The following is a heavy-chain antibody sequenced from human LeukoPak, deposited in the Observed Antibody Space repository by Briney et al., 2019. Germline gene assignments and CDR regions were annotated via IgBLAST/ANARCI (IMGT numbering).Heavy chain of an antibody. D-gene: IGHD6-13*01. J-gene: IGHJ6*03. CDR1: GGTFSSYA. CDR2: IIPIFGTA. V-gene: IGHV1-69*13. CDR3: ASLGYSSSWGYYYYYMDV. Sequence: VASVKVSCKASGGTFSSYAISWVRQAPGQGLEWMGGIIPIFGTANYAQKFQGRVTITADESTSTAYMELSSLRSEDTAVYYCASLGYSSSWGYYYYYMDVWGKGTTVTVSS.